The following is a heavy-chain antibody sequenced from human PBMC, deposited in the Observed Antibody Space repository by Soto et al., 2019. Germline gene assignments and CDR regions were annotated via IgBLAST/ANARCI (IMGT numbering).Heavy chain of an antibody. V-gene: IGHV3-53*04. J-gene: IGHJ3*02. CDR3: AREGGYSGYDYAFDI. CDR2: IYSGGST. CDR1: GFTVSSNY. Sequence: GGSLRLSCAASGFTVSSNYMSWVRQAPGKGLEWVSVIYSGGSTYYADSVKGRFTISRHNSKNTLYLQMNSLRAEDTAVYCCAREGGYSGYDYAFDIWGQGTMVTVSS. D-gene: IGHD5-12*01.